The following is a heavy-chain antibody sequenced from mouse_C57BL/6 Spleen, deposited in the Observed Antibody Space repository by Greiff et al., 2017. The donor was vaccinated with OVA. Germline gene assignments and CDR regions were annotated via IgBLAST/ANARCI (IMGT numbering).Heavy chain of an antibody. D-gene: IGHD1-1*02. CDR1: GYSITSGYY. J-gene: IGHJ1*03. V-gene: IGHV3-6*01. CDR2: ISYDGSN. Sequence: EVQLVESGPGLVKPSQSLSLTCSVTGYSITSGYYWNWIRQFPGNKLEWMGYISYDGSNNYNPSLKNRISITRDTSKNQFFLKLNSVTTEDTATYYCAREEIWGYFDVWGTGTTVTVSS. CDR3: AREEIWGYFDV.